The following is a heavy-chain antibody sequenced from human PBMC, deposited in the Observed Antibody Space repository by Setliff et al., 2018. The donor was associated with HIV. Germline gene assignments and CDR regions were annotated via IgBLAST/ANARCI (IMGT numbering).Heavy chain of an antibody. CDR2: IYTSGNT. J-gene: IGHJ4*02. CDR1: GGSISSYY. D-gene: IGHD1-26*01. CDR3: AREVRWELPQGFDH. V-gene: IGHV4-4*07. Sequence: PSETLSLTCTVSGGSISSYYWSWIRQPAGKGLEWIGRIYTSGNTNYNPSLKSLKSRVTMSVDTSKNQFSLKLSSVTAADTAVYYCAREVRWELPQGFDHWGQGSQVTVSS.